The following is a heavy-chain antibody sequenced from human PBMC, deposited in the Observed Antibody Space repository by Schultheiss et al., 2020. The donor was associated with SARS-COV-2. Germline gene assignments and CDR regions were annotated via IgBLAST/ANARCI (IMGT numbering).Heavy chain of an antibody. J-gene: IGHJ6*02. CDR2: IYYSGST. CDR3: ARGVHGVVPGPLGLGPWYYYYGVDV. Sequence: SETLSLTCTVSGGSISSGGYYWSWIRQHPGKGLEWIGYIYYSGSTYHNPSLKSRVTISVDTSKNQFSLNLSSVTAADTAVYYCARGVHGVVPGPLGLGPWYYYYGVDVWGQGTTVTVSS. D-gene: IGHD2-2*01. CDR1: GGSISSGGYY. V-gene: IGHV4-31*03.